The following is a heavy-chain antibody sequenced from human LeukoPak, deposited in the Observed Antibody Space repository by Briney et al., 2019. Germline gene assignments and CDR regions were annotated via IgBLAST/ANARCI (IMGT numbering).Heavy chain of an antibody. J-gene: IGHJ3*02. CDR1: GGTFSSYA. D-gene: IGHD3-10*01. CDR3: ASSGQAHANAFDI. CDR2: IIPIFGTA. Sequence: SVKVSCKASGGTFSSYAISWVRQAPGQGLEWMGGIIPIFGTANYAQKFQGRVTITADESTSTVYMELSSLRSEDTAVYYCASSGQAHANAFDIWGQGTMVTVSS. V-gene: IGHV1-69*13.